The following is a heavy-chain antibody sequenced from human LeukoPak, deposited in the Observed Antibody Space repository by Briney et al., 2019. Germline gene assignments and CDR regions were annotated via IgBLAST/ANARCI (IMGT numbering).Heavy chain of an antibody. Sequence: GGSLRLSCAASGFTFSDYYMNWVRQAPGKGLEWVSSISSSNSYIYNADSVKGRFTISRDNAKNSLYLQMNSLRAEDTAVYYCARDQGLLVVAGRFGYWGQGTLVTVSS. CDR2: ISSSNSYI. V-gene: IGHV3-21*01. CDR3: ARDQGLLVVAGRFGY. D-gene: IGHD6-19*01. J-gene: IGHJ4*02. CDR1: GFTFSDYY.